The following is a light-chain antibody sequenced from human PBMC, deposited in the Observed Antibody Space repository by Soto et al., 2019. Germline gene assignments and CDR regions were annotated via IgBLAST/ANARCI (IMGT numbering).Light chain of an antibody. CDR3: QQYFGSLYT. Sequence: SVLTQSPGTLSLSPGGGATLSCRTSQSISSTYLAWYQQRPGQAPRLLIYAASSRATGIPDRFSGSGSGTDFTLTISRLEPEDFAVYYCQQYFGSLYTFGQGTKLEIK. CDR2: AAS. J-gene: IGKJ2*01. CDR1: QSISSTY. V-gene: IGKV3-20*01.